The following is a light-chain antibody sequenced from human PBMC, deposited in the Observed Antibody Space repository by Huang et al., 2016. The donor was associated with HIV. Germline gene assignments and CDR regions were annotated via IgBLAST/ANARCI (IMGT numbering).Light chain of an antibody. CDR2: EAS. Sequence: AMTQTPLSLSVTPGQPASLSCKSSQSLQHRDGKTYLYWYLQKPGQSPKLLIYEASSRFAGVPDRFSGSGSGTDFTLNISRVEAEDVGVYYCMQGRHLPPITFGQGTRLDIK. V-gene: IGKV2-29*02. J-gene: IGKJ5*01. CDR1: QSLQHRDGKTY. CDR3: MQGRHLPPIT.